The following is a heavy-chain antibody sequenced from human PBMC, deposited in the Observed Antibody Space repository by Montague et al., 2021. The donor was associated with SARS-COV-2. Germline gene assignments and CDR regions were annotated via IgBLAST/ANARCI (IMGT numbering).Heavy chain of an antibody. J-gene: IGHJ4*02. Sequence: SETLSLTCTVSGGSISSSSYYWGWIRQPPGKGLEWIGSIYYSGSTYYNPSLKSRVTISVDTSKNQFSLKLCSVTAADTAVYYCARLASGWWELTLDYWGQGTLVTVSS. CDR1: GGSISSSSYY. CDR3: ARLASGWWELTLDY. V-gene: IGHV4-39*01. CDR2: IYYSGST. D-gene: IGHD2-15*01.